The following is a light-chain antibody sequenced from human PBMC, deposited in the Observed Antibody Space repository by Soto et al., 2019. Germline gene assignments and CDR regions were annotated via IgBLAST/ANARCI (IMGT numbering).Light chain of an antibody. CDR3: QNYNGAPWT. CDR1: QDLSNY. J-gene: IGKJ1*01. V-gene: IGKV1-27*01. CDR2: AAS. Sequence: DIQMTQSPSSLSASVGDRVTITCRASQDLSNYLAWYQQKPGKVPKLLIYAASTLHSGVPSRFSGSGSGTDFTLTISGLQPVDVANYCCQNYNGAPWTFGQGTEVEIE.